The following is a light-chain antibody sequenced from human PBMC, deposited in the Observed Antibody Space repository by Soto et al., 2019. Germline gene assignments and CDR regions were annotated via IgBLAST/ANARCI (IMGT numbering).Light chain of an antibody. CDR3: QQGT. J-gene: IGKJ1*01. CDR2: KAS. Sequence: DIQMTQSPSTLSGSVGDRVTITCRASQTISSWLAWYQQKPGKAPKLLIYKASTLKSGVPSRFSGSGSGTEFTLTISSLQPDDFATYYCQQGTFGQGTKVDIK. V-gene: IGKV1-5*03. CDR1: QTISSW.